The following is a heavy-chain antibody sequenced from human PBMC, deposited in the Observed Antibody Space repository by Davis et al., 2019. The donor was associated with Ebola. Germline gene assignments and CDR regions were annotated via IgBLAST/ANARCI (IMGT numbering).Heavy chain of an antibody. CDR3: AKTWNNSFDP. J-gene: IGHJ5*02. CDR2: ISGSGFST. V-gene: IGHV3-23*01. CDR1: GFTFSSYA. Sequence: PGGSLTRSCAASGFTFSSYAISLVRQAPGKGLEWVSGISGSGFSTYYADSMKGRFTISRENSENTLYLQMNNLRAEDTAVYYCAKTWNNSFDPWSKGDLVTVSS. D-gene: IGHD1-1*01.